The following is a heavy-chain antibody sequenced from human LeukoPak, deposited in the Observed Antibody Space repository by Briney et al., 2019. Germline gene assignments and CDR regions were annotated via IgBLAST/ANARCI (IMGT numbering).Heavy chain of an antibody. CDR1: GGSISSYY. CDR3: ARGDTVATGLYDY. D-gene: IGHD5-12*01. CDR2: IYTTGGT. V-gene: IGHV4-4*07. J-gene: IGHJ4*02. Sequence: SETLSLTCTVSGGSISSYYWSWIRQPAGKGLEWIGRIYTTGGTNYNPSLKRRVTISIDKSKNQFSLKLSSVTAADTAVYYCARGDTVATGLYDYWGQGTLVTVSS.